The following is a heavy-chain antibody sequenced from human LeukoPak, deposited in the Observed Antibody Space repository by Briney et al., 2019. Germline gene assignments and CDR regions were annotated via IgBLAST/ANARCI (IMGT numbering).Heavy chain of an antibody. CDR1: GGTFSSYA. V-gene: IGHV1-69*05. CDR2: IIPIFGTA. Sequence: ASVKVSCKASGGTFSSYAISWVRQAPGQGLEWMGGIIPIFGTANYAQKFQGRVTITTDESTSTAYMELSSLRSEDSAVSYCARDSDSSGWATFDYWGQGTLVTVSS. CDR3: ARDSDSSGWATFDY. J-gene: IGHJ4*02. D-gene: IGHD6-19*01.